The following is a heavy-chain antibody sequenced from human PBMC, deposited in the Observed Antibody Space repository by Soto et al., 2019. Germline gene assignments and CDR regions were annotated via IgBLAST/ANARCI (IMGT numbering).Heavy chain of an antibody. CDR1: GFTFTTYG. J-gene: IGHJ6*03. V-gene: IGHV3-33*01. CDR3: ARGQAWGTFRLKFFYSYIDV. D-gene: IGHD3-16*02. CDR2: IWSDGSSE. Sequence: QVQLVESGGGVVQPGMSLRLSCAASGFTFTTYGMHWVRQAPGKGLEWVAVIWSDGSSEYYADSMKGRFTISRDNSNNTVYLQMSSVTVEDTAIYYCARGQAWGTFRLKFFYSYIDVWGKGTTVTVSS.